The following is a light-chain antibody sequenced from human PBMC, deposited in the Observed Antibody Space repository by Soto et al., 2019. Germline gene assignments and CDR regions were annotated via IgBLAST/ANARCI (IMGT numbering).Light chain of an antibody. J-gene: IGKJ1*01. CDR3: QHYNSYSEA. Sequence: DIQRTQFPSTLSASVGDRVTIACRSSQVISNWLAWYQQKPGKAPKLLIYKASTLKSGVPSRFSGSGSGTEFTLTISSLQPDDFATYYCQHYNSYSEAFGQGTKVDIK. CDR1: QVISNW. CDR2: KAS. V-gene: IGKV1-5*03.